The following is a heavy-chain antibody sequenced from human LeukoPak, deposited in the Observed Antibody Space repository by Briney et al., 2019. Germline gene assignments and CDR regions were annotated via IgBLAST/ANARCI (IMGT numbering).Heavy chain of an antibody. Sequence: GGSLRLSCAASGFTFSSYGMTWVRQAPAKGLEWVSAISGSGGSTYYADSVKGRFTISRDNSKNTLYLQMNSLRAEDTAVYYCARDSAAMARHYFDYWGQGTLVTVSS. CDR3: ARDSAAMARHYFDY. J-gene: IGHJ4*02. CDR1: GFTFSSYG. D-gene: IGHD5-18*01. V-gene: IGHV3-23*01. CDR2: ISGSGGST.